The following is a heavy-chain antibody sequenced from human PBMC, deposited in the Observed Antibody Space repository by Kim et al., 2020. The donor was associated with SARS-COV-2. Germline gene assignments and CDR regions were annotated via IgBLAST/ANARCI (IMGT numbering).Heavy chain of an antibody. CDR2: IYPADSDT. V-gene: IGHV5-51*01. D-gene: IGHD6-19*01. J-gene: IGHJ5*02. Sequence: GESLKISCKGSGYSFTSYWIGWVRQMPGKGLEWMGIIYPADSDTRYSPSFQGQVTISADTSISTAYLQWSSLKASDTAMYYCARHKGSSIYRSAFDPWGQGTLVTVSS. CDR1: GYSFTSYW. CDR3: ARHKGSSIYRSAFDP.